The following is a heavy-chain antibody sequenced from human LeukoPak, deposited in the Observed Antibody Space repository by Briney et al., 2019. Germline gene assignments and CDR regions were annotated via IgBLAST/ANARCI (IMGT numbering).Heavy chain of an antibody. J-gene: IGHJ4*02. D-gene: IGHD2-21*01. CDR3: IRDEALWRLDY. V-gene: IGHV3-74*03. CDR1: RFTFSNHW. Sequence: PGGSLRLSCAASRFTFSNHWMHWVRQAPGKGLVWVSRIDEGGSNAMYADSVKGRFSISRDNAKNTVNLQMNSLRAEDTGVYYCIRDEALWRLDYWGQGTLVTVSS. CDR2: IDEGGSNA.